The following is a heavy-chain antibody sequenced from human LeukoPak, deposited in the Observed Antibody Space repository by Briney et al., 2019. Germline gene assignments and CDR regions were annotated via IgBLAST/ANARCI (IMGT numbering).Heavy chain of an antibody. CDR3: ARDPGYTGTALDY. V-gene: IGHV3-33*01. J-gene: IGHJ4*02. D-gene: IGHD6-13*01. Sequence: GRSLRLSCAASGFTFSSYGMHWVRQAPGKGLEWVAVIWSDGSNKYYADSVKGRFTISRDNSKNTLYLRMNSLRAEDTAVYYCARDPGYTGTALDYWGQGTLVTVSS. CDR1: GFTFSSYG. CDR2: IWSDGSNK.